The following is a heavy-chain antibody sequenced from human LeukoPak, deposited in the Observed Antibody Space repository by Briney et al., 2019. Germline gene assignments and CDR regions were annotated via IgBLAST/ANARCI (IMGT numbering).Heavy chain of an antibody. D-gene: IGHD3-22*01. CDR1: GGTFSSYA. CDR3: ARVRSPYYYDGSGYYFQAFDI. CDR2: IIPIFGTA. V-gene: IGHV1-69*05. Sequence: SVKVSCKASGGTFSSYAISWVRQAPGQGLEWMGGIIPIFGTANYAQKFQGRVTITTDESTSTAYMELSSLRSEDTAVYYCARVRSPYYYDGSGYYFQAFDIWGQGTMVTVSS. J-gene: IGHJ3*02.